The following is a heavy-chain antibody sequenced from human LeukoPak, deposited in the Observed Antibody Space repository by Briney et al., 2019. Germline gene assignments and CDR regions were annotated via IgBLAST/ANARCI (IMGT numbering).Heavy chain of an antibody. D-gene: IGHD5-12*01. CDR2: IASSSSYT. CDR1: GFTLSDYY. CDR3: ARAIEATRRSTGTCNYFDY. V-gene: IGHV3-11*06. Sequence: GGSLRLSCAASGFTLSDYYMSWIRQAPGKGLEWVSYIASSSSYTNYAHSVKGRFTISRDNPKSSLYLQMNSLRAEDTAVYYCARAIEATRRSTGTCNYFDYWGEEPLVTVSS. J-gene: IGHJ4*02.